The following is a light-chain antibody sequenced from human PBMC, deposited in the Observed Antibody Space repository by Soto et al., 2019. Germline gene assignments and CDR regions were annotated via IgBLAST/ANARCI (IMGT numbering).Light chain of an antibody. Sequence: QSALTQPASVSGSPGQSITISCTGSSSDVGGFDYVSWYQQHPGKAPKLMIYDVSNRPSGDSNRFSGSKSGNTASLTISGPQAEDEADYYCSSYTSISTLGGVFGGGTKLTVL. CDR1: SSDVGGFDY. J-gene: IGLJ2*01. V-gene: IGLV2-14*03. CDR2: DVS. CDR3: SSYTSISTLGGV.